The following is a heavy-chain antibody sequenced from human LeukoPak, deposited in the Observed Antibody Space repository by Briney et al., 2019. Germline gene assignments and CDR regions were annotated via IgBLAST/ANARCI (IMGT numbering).Heavy chain of an antibody. CDR1: GGTFSSYA. D-gene: IGHD3-16*01. J-gene: IGHJ4*02. CDR3: ARETPMITFGGVFDY. V-gene: IGHV1-69*05. Sequence: SVKVSCKAFGGTFSSYAISWVRQAPGQGLEWMGGIIPIFGTANYAQKFQGRVTITTDESTSTAYMELSSLRSEDTAVYYCARETPMITFGGVFDYWGQGTLVTVSS. CDR2: IIPIFGTA.